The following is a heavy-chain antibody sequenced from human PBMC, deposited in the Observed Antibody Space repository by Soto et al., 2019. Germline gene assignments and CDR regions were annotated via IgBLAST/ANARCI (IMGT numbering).Heavy chain of an antibody. V-gene: IGHV4-31*01. CDR2: IYYSGST. Sequence: QVQLQESGPGLVKPSQTLSLTCTVSGGSISSGGYYWSWIRQHPGKGLEWIGYIYYSGSTYYNPSLKSLVTISVDTSKIQCALNLSSVTAADTAVYYCAGARDGGYCSGGSFCVWFDPWGQGTLVTVSS. J-gene: IGHJ5*02. CDR1: GGSISSGGYY. D-gene: IGHD2-15*01. CDR3: AGARDGGYCSGGSFCVWFDP.